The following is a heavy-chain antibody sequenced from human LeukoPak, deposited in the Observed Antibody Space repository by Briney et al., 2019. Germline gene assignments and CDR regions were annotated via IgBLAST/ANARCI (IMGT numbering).Heavy chain of an antibody. J-gene: IGHJ4*02. CDR2: ISSSSSYI. CDR3: ARDSHDYGDYVSFDY. D-gene: IGHD4-17*01. Sequence: NPGGSLRLSCAASGFTFSSYSMNWVRQAPGKGLEWVSSISSSSSYIYYADSVKGRFTISRDNAKNSLYLQMNGLRAEDTAVYYCARDSHDYGDYVSFDYWGQGTLVTVSS. CDR1: GFTFSSYS. V-gene: IGHV3-21*01.